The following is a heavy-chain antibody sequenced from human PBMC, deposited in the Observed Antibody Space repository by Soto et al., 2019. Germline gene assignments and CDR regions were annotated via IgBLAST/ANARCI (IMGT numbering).Heavy chain of an antibody. V-gene: IGHV6-1*01. Sequence: PSQTLSLTCAISVDSLSGNIAAWNWVRQSPSRGLEWLGRTYYRSKWYNDYAVSVKSRITINPDTSKNQFSLQLNSVTPEDTAVYYCARGREYSYGYYFDYWGQGTLVTVSS. D-gene: IGHD5-18*01. CDR1: VDSLSGNIAA. J-gene: IGHJ4*02. CDR2: TYYRSKWYN. CDR3: ARGREYSYGYYFDY.